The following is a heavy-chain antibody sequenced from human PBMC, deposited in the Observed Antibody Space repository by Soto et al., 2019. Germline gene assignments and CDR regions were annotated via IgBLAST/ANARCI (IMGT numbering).Heavy chain of an antibody. CDR3: ARDQLEYCGGDCYSDY. CDR2: ISAYNGNT. Sequence: GASVKVSCKASGYAFTSDGISWVRQAPGQGLEWMGWISAYNGNTNYAQKLQGRVTMTTDTSTSTAYMELRSLRSDDTAVYYCARDQLEYCGGDCYSDYWGQGTLVTVSS. J-gene: IGHJ4*02. D-gene: IGHD2-21*02. V-gene: IGHV1-18*01. CDR1: GYAFTSDG.